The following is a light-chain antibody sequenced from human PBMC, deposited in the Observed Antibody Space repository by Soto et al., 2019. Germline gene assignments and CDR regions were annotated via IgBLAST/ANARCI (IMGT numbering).Light chain of an antibody. J-gene: IGKJ3*01. CDR3: QHYSSSPPT. CDR2: GVS. Sequence: EIVLAQSPGTLSLSPGEGATLSCRASQYVSSTYLAWYQQKPGQAPRLLIYGVSSRASGIPDRFSGSGSGTDFTLTISRLKPEEFAVYYCQHYSSSPPTFGPGTKVYIK. V-gene: IGKV3-20*01. CDR1: QYVSSTY.